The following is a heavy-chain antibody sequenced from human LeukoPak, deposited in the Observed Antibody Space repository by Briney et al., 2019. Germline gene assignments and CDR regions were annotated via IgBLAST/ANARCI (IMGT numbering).Heavy chain of an antibody. Sequence: PSETLSLTCTVSGGSISSHYWSWIRQPPGKGLEWIGYIYYSGSTNYNPSFKSRVTISVDTSKNQFSLKLSSVTAADTAVYYCARGRRYSYGPTLYYFDYWGQGTLVTVSS. CDR2: IYYSGST. CDR1: GGSISSHY. D-gene: IGHD5-18*01. V-gene: IGHV4-59*11. J-gene: IGHJ4*02. CDR3: ARGRRYSYGPTLYYFDY.